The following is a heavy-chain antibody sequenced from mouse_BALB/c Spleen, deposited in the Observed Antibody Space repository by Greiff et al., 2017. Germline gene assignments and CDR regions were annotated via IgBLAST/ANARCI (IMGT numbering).Heavy chain of an antibody. CDR1: GYTFTSYW. Sequence: QVQLQQSGAELAKPGASVKMSCKASGYTFTSYWMHWVKQRPGQGLEWIGYINPSTGYIEYNQKFKDKATLTADKSSSTAYMQLSSLTSEDAAVYYCARDGRRYFDVWGAGTTVTVSA. CDR3: ARDGRRYFDV. V-gene: IGHV1-7*01. CDR2: INPSTGYI. J-gene: IGHJ1*01.